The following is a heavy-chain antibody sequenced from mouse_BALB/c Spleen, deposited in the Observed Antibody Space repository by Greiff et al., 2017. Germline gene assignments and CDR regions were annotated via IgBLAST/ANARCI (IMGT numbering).Heavy chain of an antibody. CDR3: ARGETVVATDWYFDV. D-gene: IGHD1-1*01. CDR1: GFTFSSFG. CDR2: ISSGSSTI. Sequence: EVNVVESGGGLVQPGGSRKLSCAASGFTFSSFGMHWVRQAPEKGLEWVAYISSGSSTIYYADTVKGRFTISRDNPKNTLFLQMTSLRSEDTAMYYCARGETVVATDWYFDVWGAGTTVTVSS. J-gene: IGHJ1*01. V-gene: IGHV5-17*02.